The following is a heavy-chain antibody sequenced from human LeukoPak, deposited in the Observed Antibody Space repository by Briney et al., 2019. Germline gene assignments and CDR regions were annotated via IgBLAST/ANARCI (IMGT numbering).Heavy chain of an antibody. J-gene: IGHJ4*02. Sequence: RSGGSLRLSCAASGFTFSTYAMSWVRQAPGKGLEWVSVISGSGGTTYYADSVKGRFTISRDNSKNTLYLKMNSLRAEDTAVYYCAKDGLWVSASTYYFGYWGQGTLVTVSS. CDR2: ISGSGGTT. V-gene: IGHV3-23*01. CDR3: AKDGLWVSASTYYFGY. CDR1: GFTFSTYA. D-gene: IGHD2/OR15-2a*01.